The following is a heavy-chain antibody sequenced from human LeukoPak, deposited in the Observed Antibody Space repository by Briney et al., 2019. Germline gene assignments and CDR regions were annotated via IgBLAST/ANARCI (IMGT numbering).Heavy chain of an antibody. D-gene: IGHD2-2*01. V-gene: IGHV3-74*01. CDR2: INSDGSIA. CDR3: AKRGYCSSTSCERLFDY. Sequence: GGSLRLSCAASGFTFSTYWMHWVRQVPGKGLVWVSRINSDGSIADYADAVKGRFTISRDNARNTLYLEMNSLRAEDTAVYYCAKRGYCSSTSCERLFDYWGQGTLVTVSS. CDR1: GFTFSTYW. J-gene: IGHJ4*02.